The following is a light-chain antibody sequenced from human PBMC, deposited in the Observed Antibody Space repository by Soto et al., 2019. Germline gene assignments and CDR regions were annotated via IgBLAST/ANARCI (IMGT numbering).Light chain of an antibody. V-gene: IGKV4-1*01. J-gene: IGKJ2*01. CDR3: QQYYSTPYT. CDR2: WAS. Sequence: DIVMTQSPDSLAVSLGERATINCKSSQSVLYSSNNKNYLAWYQQKPGQPPKLLIYWASTRESGVPDRFSGSGSGTDFTLTISILQAEDVAVYDCQQYYSTPYTFGQGTKLEIK. CDR1: QSVLYSSNNKNY.